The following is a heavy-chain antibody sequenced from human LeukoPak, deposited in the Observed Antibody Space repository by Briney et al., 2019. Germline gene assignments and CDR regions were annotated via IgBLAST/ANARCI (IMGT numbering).Heavy chain of an antibody. Sequence: ASETLSLTCAVYGGSFSGYYWSWIRQPPGKGLEWIGEINHSGSTNYNPSLKSRVTISVDTSKNQFSLKLSSVTAADTAVYYCASVGSYYYDSSGPSNAFDIWGQGTMVTVSS. CDR2: INHSGST. J-gene: IGHJ3*02. V-gene: IGHV4-34*01. CDR3: ASVGSYYYDSSGPSNAFDI. D-gene: IGHD3-22*01. CDR1: GGSFSGYY.